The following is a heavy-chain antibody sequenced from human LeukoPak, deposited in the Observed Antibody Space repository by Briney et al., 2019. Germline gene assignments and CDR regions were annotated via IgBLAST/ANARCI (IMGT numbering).Heavy chain of an antibody. Sequence: SETLSLTCTVSGGSISSGSYYWSWIRQPAGKGLEWIGRIYTSGSTNYNPSLKSRVTISVDMSKNQFSLKLSSVTAADTAVYYCARGNKDIVVVPAAYSSYYYYMDVWGKGTTVTVSS. D-gene: IGHD2-2*01. CDR3: ARGNKDIVVVPAAYSSYYYYMDV. J-gene: IGHJ6*03. CDR2: IYTSGST. CDR1: GGSISSGSYY. V-gene: IGHV4-61*02.